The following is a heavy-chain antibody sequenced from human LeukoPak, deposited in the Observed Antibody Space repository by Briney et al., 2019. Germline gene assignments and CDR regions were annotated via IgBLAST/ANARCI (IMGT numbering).Heavy chain of an antibody. J-gene: IGHJ4*02. Sequence: SETLSLTCTVSGGSISSSSYYWGWIRQPPGKGLEWIGYIYYRGTTYYNPSLKSRVILSVDTSKNQFSLKLSSVTAADTAVYYCATLPWRDASTFRPNDYWGQGTLVTVSS. D-gene: IGHD5-24*01. CDR3: ATLPWRDASTFRPNDY. CDR1: GGSISSSSYY. V-gene: IGHV4-31*03. CDR2: IYYRGTT.